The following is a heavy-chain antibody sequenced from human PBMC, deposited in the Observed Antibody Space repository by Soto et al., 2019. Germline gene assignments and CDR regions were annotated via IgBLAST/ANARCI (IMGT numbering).Heavy chain of an antibody. D-gene: IGHD5-12*01. CDR1: GGTFSSYT. Sequence: QVQLVQSGAAVKKPGSSVKVSCKASGGTFSSYTISWVRQAPGQGLEWMGRIIPILGIANYAQKFQGRVTITADKSTSTAYMELSSLRSEDTAVYYCARAVATYFYGMDVWGQGTTVTVSS. CDR2: IIPILGIA. CDR3: ARAVATYFYGMDV. V-gene: IGHV1-69*02. J-gene: IGHJ6*02.